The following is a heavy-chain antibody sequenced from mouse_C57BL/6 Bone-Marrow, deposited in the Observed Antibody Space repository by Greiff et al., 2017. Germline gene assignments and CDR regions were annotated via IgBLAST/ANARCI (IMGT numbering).Heavy chain of an antibody. CDR1: GFNIKDYY. V-gene: IGHV14-2*01. CDR2: IDPEDGET. J-gene: IGHJ3*01. CDR3: ARGLLLRY. D-gene: IGHD1-1*01. Sequence: EVQLQQSGAELVKPGASVKLSCTASGFNIKDYYMHWVKQRTEQGLEWIGRIDPEDGETKYAQKFKGKATITADTSSNTASLQLSSLTSADTAVDYCARGLLLRYWGQGTLVTVSA.